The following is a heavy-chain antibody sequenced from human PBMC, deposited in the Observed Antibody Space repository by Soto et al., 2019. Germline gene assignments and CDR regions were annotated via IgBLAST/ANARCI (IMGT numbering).Heavy chain of an antibody. J-gene: IGHJ3*02. Sequence: SVKVSCKASGGTFSSYAISWVRQAPGQGLEWMGGIIPIFGTANYAQKFQGRVTITADESTSTAYMELSSLRYEDTAVYYCATKYYYDSSGYSYDAFDIWGQVKMVTVSS. D-gene: IGHD3-22*01. CDR1: GGTFSSYA. CDR3: ATKYYYDSSGYSYDAFDI. CDR2: IIPIFGTA. V-gene: IGHV1-69*13.